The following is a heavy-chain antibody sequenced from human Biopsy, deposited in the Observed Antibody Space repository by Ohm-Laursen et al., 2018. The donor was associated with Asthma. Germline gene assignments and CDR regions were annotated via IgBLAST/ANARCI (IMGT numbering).Heavy chain of an antibody. CDR2: IYYSGST. CDR3: VSPPGY. Sequence: TLSLTCTVSGGSINIGDYYWSWIRQHPVKGLEWIGYIYYSGSTYYNPSLKSRVSISLDTPKNQFSLSLTSVTAADTAVYYCVSPPGYWGQGTRVTVSS. CDR1: GGSINIGDYY. V-gene: IGHV4-31*03. J-gene: IGHJ4*02.